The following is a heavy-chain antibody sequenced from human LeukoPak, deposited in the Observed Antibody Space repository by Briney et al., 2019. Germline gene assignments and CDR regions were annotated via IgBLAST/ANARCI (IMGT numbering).Heavy chain of an antibody. CDR1: GYTFTSYG. D-gene: IGHD3-10*01. CDR2: ISAYNGNT. Sequence: ASVKVPCKASGYTFTSYGISWVRQAPGQGLEWMGWISAYNGNTNYAQKLQGRVTMTTDTSTSTAYMELRSLRSDDTAVYYCARSRDYYGSGSYSPGAFDIWGQGTMVTVSS. CDR3: ARSRDYYGSGSYSPGAFDI. J-gene: IGHJ3*02. V-gene: IGHV1-18*01.